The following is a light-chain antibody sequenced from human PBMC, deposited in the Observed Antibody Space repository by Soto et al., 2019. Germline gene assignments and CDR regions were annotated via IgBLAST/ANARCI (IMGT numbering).Light chain of an antibody. CDR2: EGS. V-gene: IGLV2-23*03. Sequence: QSVLTQPASVSGSPGQSITISCTGTSSDVGSYNLVSWYQQHPGKAPKLMIYEGSKRPSGVSNRFSGSKSGNTASLTISGLQAEDEADYYCCSYAGSSTFFYVFGTGPKLTVL. CDR3: CSYAGSSTFFYV. J-gene: IGLJ1*01. CDR1: SSDVGSYNL.